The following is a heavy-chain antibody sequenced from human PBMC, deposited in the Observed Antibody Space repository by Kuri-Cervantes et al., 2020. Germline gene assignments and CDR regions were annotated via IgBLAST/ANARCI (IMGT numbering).Heavy chain of an antibody. D-gene: IGHD4-17*01. Sequence: SETLSLTCTVSGGSVSSGSYYWSWIRQPPGKGLEWIGYIYYSGSTNYNPSLKSRVTISVDTSKNQFSLKLWFVTAADTAVYYCARHIPYEGDYVPQSIDYWGQGTLVTVSS. CDR1: GGSVSSGSYY. CDR2: IYYSGST. J-gene: IGHJ4*02. CDR3: ARHIPYEGDYVPQSIDY. V-gene: IGHV4-61*01.